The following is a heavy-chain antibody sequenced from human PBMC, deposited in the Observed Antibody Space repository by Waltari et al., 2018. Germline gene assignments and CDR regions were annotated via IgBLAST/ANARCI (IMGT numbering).Heavy chain of an antibody. J-gene: IGHJ6*02. V-gene: IGHV1-2*06. CDR2: INPNSGGT. D-gene: IGHD6-19*01. CDR3: ARYSSGWYRGYYYYYGMDV. Sequence: QVQLVQSGAEVKKPGASVKVSCKASGYTFTGYYMHWVRQAPGQGLEWMGRINPNSGGTNYAQKFQGRVTITRNTSISTAYMELSSLRSEDTAVYYCARYSSGWYRGYYYYYGMDVWGQGTTVTVSS. CDR1: GYTFTGYY.